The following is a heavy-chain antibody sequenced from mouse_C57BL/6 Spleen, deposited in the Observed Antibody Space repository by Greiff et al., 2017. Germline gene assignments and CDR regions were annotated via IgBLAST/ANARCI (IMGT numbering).Heavy chain of an antibody. Sequence: QVQLKQPGAELVMPGASVKLSCKASGYTFTSYWMHWVKQRPGQGLEWIGEIDPSDSYTNYNQKFKGKSTLTVDKSSSTAYMQLSSLTSEDSAVYYCARKRGEYTGWYFDVWGTGTTVTVSS. J-gene: IGHJ1*03. V-gene: IGHV1-69*01. D-gene: IGHD5-1*01. CDR1: GYTFTSYW. CDR3: ARKRGEYTGWYFDV. CDR2: IDPSDSYT.